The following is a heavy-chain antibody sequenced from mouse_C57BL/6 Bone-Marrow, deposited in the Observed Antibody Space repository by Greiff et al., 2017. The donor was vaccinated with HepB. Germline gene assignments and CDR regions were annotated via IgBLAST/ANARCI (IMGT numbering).Heavy chain of an antibody. V-gene: IGHV1-72*01. D-gene: IGHD1-1*01. Sequence: QVQLKESGAELVKPGASVKLSCKASGYTFTSYWMHWVKQRPGRGLEWIGRIDPNSGGTKYNEKFKSKATLTVDKPSSTAYMQLSSLTSEDSAVYYCARSEFITAVVEAFAYWGQGTLVTVSA. CDR1: GYTFTSYW. CDR2: IDPNSGGT. CDR3: ARSEFITAVVEAFAY. J-gene: IGHJ3*01.